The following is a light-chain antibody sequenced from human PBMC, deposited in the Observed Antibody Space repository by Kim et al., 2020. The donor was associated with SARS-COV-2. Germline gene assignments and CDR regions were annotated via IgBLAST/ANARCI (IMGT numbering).Light chain of an antibody. V-gene: IGLV2-11*01. Sequence: QSATIFCCATSSDVVGYYYFVCYYQHPAEAPHLLIFYVSKRPSGGLARLSGSKSGSTASLLIFGLLPADEAAYYCCTYSASYTYVFGTGTKVTVL. CDR2: YVS. J-gene: IGLJ1*01. CDR1: SSDVVGYYY. CDR3: CTYSASYTYV.